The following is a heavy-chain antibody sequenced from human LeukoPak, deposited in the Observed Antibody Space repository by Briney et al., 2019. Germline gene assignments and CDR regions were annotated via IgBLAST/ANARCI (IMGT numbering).Heavy chain of an antibody. V-gene: IGHV3-11*01. D-gene: IGHD3-9*01. Sequence: PGGSLRLSCAASGFTFSDYYMGWIRQAPGKGLEWVSYISSSGSTIYYADSVKGRFTISRDNAKNSLYLQMNSLRAEDTAVYYCAGRYFDWLAYFDHWGQGTLVTVSS. J-gene: IGHJ4*02. CDR1: GFTFSDYY. CDR3: AGRYFDWLAYFDH. CDR2: ISSSGSTI.